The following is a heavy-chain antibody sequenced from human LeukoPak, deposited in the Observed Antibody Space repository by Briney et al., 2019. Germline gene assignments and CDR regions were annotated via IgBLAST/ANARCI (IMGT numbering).Heavy chain of an antibody. V-gene: IGHV6-1*01. J-gene: IGHJ6*03. D-gene: IGHD1/OR15-1a*01. Sequence: SQTLSLTCAISGDSVSSNSAAWNWTRQSPSRGLEWLGRTYYRSKWYNDYAVSVKSRITINPDTSKNQFSLKLSSVTAADTAVYYCARVNNLDLYYYYYMDVWGKGTTVTVSS. CDR2: TYYRSKWYN. CDR3: ARVNNLDLYYYYYMDV. CDR1: GDSVSSNSAA.